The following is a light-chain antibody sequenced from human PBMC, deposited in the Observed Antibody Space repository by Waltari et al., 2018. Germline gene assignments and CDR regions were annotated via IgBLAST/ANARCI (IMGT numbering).Light chain of an antibody. CDR1: QSVLYSSNNNNY. Sequence: DIVMTQSPDSLAVSLGERATIPCKSSQSVLYSSNNNNYLAWYQQKPGQPPKLLIYWASTRESGVPDRFSGSGSGTDFTLTISSLQAEDVAVYYCQQYYSSPWTFGQGTKVEIK. J-gene: IGKJ1*01. CDR3: QQYYSSPWT. V-gene: IGKV4-1*01. CDR2: WAS.